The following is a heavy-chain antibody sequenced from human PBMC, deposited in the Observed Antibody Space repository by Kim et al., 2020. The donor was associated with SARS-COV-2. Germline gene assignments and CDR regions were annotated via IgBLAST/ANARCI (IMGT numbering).Heavy chain of an antibody. CDR3: ARKQLVRGWFDP. V-gene: IGHV4-34*01. Sequence: NYTPPLKSRVTISVDTSKNQFALKLRSVTAADTAVYYCARKQLVRGWFDPWGQGTLVTVSS. D-gene: IGHD6-6*01. J-gene: IGHJ5*02.